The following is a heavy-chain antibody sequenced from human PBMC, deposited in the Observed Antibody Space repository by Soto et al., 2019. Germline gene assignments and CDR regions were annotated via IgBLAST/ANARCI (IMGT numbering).Heavy chain of an antibody. CDR2: ISGSGGST. CDR3: AKYQGLYGDCDY. D-gene: IGHD4-17*01. V-gene: IGHV3-23*01. J-gene: IGHJ4*02. Sequence: EVQLLESGGGLVQPGGSLRLSCAASGFTFSSYAMSWVRQAPGKGLEWVSAISGSGGSTYYADSVKGRFTISRDNSKNTLYLQMNSLRAEDAAVYYCAKYQGLYGDCDYWGQGTLVTVSS. CDR1: GFTFSSYA.